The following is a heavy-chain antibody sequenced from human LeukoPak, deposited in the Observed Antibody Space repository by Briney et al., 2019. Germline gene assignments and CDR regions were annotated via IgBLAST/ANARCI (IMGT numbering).Heavy chain of an antibody. D-gene: IGHD3-10*01. CDR1: GGTFSSYA. CDR2: IIPIFGTA. CDR3: ARVARGDYYYYYMDV. J-gene: IGHJ6*03. V-gene: IGHV1-69*13. Sequence: SVKVSCKASGGTFSSYAISWVRQAPGQGLEWMGGIIPIFGTANYAQKFQGRVTITADESTSTAYMELSSLRSEDTAVYYCARVARGDYYYYYMDVWGKGTTVTVSS.